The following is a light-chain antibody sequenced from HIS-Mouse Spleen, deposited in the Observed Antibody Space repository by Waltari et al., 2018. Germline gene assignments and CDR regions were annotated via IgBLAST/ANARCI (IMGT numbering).Light chain of an antibody. J-gene: IGLJ2*01. CDR3: YSTDSSGNHRV. V-gene: IGLV3-10*01. CDR2: EDS. Sequence: YELTQPPSVSVTPGQTARITCSGDALLKKYAYWYQQKSGQAPVLVIYEDSKRPSGIPERFSGSSSGTMATLTISGAQVEDEADYYCYSTDSSGNHRVFGGGTKLTVL. CDR1: ALLKKY.